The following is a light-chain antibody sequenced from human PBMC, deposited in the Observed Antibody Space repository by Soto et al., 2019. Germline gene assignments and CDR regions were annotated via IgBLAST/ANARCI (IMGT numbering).Light chain of an antibody. V-gene: IGKV3-15*01. CDR3: QQYNKWPQT. CDR1: QSVSSN. CDR2: GAS. J-gene: IGKJ1*01. Sequence: EVVLTQSPGTLPVSPGERATLSCRASQSVSSNLAWYQQKPGQAPRLLIYGASTRATGVPTRFSGSGSGTEFTLTISSLQSEDLAVYHCQQYNKWPQTFGQGTKVDIK.